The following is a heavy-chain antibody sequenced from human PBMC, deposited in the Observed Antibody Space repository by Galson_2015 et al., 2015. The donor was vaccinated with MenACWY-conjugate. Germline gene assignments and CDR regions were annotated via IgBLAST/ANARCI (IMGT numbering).Heavy chain of an antibody. CDR3: AKTRESSFYFDA. CDR2: ISPNSTYI. D-gene: IGHD2/OR15-2a*01. J-gene: IGHJ4*02. CDR1: GFTFSSYS. V-gene: IGHV3-21*01. Sequence: SLRLSCAASGFTFSSYSMNWVRQSPGQGLEWVSAISPNSTYIHYADSLKGRFTISRDNARNSLFLQMNSLRPEDTAVFYCAKTRESSFYFDAWGQGTMVTVSS.